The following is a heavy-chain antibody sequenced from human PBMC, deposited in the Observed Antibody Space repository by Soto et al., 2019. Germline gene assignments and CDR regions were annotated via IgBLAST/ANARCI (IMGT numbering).Heavy chain of an antibody. CDR2: IYYSGST. CDR1: GGSISSYY. Sequence: SETLSLTCTVSGGSISSYYWSWIRQPPGKGLEWIGYIYYSGSTNYNPSLKSRVTISVDTSKNQFSLKLSSVTAADTAVYYCAGLSGRYYYMDVWGKGTTVTVLL. CDR3: AGLSGRYYYMDV. D-gene: IGHD5-12*01. V-gene: IGHV4-59*01. J-gene: IGHJ6*03.